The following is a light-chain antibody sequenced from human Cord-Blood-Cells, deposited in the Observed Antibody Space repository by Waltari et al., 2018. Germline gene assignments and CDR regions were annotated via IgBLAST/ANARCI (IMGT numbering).Light chain of an antibody. J-gene: IGKJ2*02. CDR2: AAS. CDR3: QQSYSTPCT. V-gene: IGKV1-39*01. Sequence: DIQMTQSPSSLSASVGDRVTITCRASQSISSYLNWYLQKPGKAPKLLSYAASSLQSGVPSRFSGSGSETDFTLTISSLQPEDFATYYCQQSYSTPCTFGQGTKLEIK. CDR1: QSISSY.